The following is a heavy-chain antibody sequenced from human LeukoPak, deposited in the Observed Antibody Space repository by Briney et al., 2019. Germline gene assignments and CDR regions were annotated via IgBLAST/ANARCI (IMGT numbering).Heavy chain of an antibody. CDR1: GFTFSKFA. Sequence: GGSLRLSCAAAGFTFSKFAMHWVRQAPGKGLEWVAVVSYDGSYKYYADSVKGRFTISRDNSKNTLYLQMNSLRAEDTAVYYCAKDVYYYGSELFDPWGQGTLVTVSS. V-gene: IGHV3-30*04. CDR3: AKDVYYYGSELFDP. J-gene: IGHJ5*02. CDR2: VSYDGSYK. D-gene: IGHD3-10*01.